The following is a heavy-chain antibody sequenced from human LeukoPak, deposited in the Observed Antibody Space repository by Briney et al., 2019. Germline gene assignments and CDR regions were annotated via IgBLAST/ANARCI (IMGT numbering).Heavy chain of an antibody. V-gene: IGHV4-34*01. Sequence: SETLSLTCVVYGGSFSGYYWTWIRQPPGKGLEWIGEINHSGATNYNPSLKSRVTISIDTSKNQFSLKLSSVTAADTAVYYCASSRNYYHRSGSWEYYFDYWGQGTLVTVSS. CDR1: GGSFSGYY. CDR2: INHSGAT. D-gene: IGHD3-22*01. J-gene: IGHJ4*02. CDR3: ASSRNYYHRSGSWEYYFDY.